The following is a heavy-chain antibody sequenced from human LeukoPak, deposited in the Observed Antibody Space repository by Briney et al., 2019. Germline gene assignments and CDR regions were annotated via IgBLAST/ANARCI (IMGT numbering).Heavy chain of an antibody. D-gene: IGHD5-24*01. CDR3: ARGSATATIQLDN. Sequence: PGGSLRLSCTASGFTVSCSYMSWVRQAPGKGLEWVSLIYAIGTTYYADSVKGRFTISRDNSKNTVYRQMNSLRAEDTAVYYCARGSATATIQLDNGGQGTLVTVS. J-gene: IGHJ4*02. V-gene: IGHV3-66*01. CDR1: GFTVSCSY. CDR2: IYAIGTT.